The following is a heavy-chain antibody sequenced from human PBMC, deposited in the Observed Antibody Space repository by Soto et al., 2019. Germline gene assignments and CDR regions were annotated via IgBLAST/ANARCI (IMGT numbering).Heavy chain of an antibody. V-gene: IGHV1-18*01. D-gene: IGHD3-3*01. Sequence: GASVKVSCAASGYSFTSYGISWVRQAPGQGLEWMGWISAYNGNTNYAQKLQGRVTMTTDTSTSTAYMELRSLRSDDTAVYYCARTPNYYDFWSGYYTNYYYGMDVWGQGTTVTVSS. J-gene: IGHJ6*02. CDR1: GYSFTSYG. CDR2: ISAYNGNT. CDR3: ARTPNYYDFWSGYYTNYYYGMDV.